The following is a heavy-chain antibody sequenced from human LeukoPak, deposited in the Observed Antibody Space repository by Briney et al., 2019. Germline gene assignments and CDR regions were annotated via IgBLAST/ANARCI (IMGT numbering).Heavy chain of an antibody. CDR1: GFTFSNYV. CDR2: ISGSGDRT. Sequence: GGSLRLSCAASGFTFSNYVMSWVRQAPGKGLEWVSVISGSGDRTYYADSVKGRFTISRDNSKNTLYLQMNSLRAEDMAVYYCADSSSLDGYVLFQSYWGQGTLVTVSS. CDR3: ADSSSLDGYVLFQSY. J-gene: IGHJ4*02. V-gene: IGHV3-23*01. D-gene: IGHD3-16*01.